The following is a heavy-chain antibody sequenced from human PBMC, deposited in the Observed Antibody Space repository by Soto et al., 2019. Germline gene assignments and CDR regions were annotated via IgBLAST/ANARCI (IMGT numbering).Heavy chain of an antibody. D-gene: IGHD6-19*01. CDR3: AKTRRSYSSGWPNYYFDY. V-gene: IGHV3-23*01. CDR2: ISGSGGST. J-gene: IGHJ4*02. Sequence: GGSLRLSCAASGFTFSSYAMGWVRQAPGKGLEWVSAISGSGGSTYYADSVKGRFTISRDNSKNTLYLQMNSLRAEDTAVYYCAKTRRSYSSGWPNYYFDYWGQGTLVTVSS. CDR1: GFTFSSYA.